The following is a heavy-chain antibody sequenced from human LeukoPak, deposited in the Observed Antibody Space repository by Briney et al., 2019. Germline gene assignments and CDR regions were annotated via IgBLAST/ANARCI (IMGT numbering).Heavy chain of an antibody. J-gene: IGHJ3*02. V-gene: IGHV1-18*01. D-gene: IGHD1-26*01. Sequence: GASVTVSCKASGYTFTSYGISWVRQAPGQGLEWMGWISAYNGNTDYAQKLQGRVTMTTETSTSTAYMELRSLTSDDTAVYYCACTVGADIPDAYDIWGQGTMVTVSS. CDR3: ACTVGADIPDAYDI. CDR1: GYTFTSYG. CDR2: ISAYNGNT.